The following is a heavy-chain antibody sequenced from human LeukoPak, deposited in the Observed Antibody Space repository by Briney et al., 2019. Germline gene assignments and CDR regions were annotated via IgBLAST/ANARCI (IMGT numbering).Heavy chain of an antibody. Sequence: SETLSLTCTVSGYSISSGYYWGWIRQPPGKGLEWIGSIYHSGSTYYNPSLKSRVTISVDTSKNQFSLKLSSVTAADTAVYYCATLGYGYYGSGSYPVDVWGKGTTVTISS. CDR2: IYHSGST. D-gene: IGHD3-10*01. CDR3: ATLGYGYYGSGSYPVDV. V-gene: IGHV4-38-2*02. J-gene: IGHJ6*04. CDR1: GYSISSGYY.